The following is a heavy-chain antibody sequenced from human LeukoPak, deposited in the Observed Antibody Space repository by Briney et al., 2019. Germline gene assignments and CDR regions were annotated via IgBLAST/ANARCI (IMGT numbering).Heavy chain of an antibody. CDR2: ISSSSTYI. V-gene: IGHV3-21*01. Sequence: GGSLRLSCVASGFTFRSYSMNWVRQAPGKGLEWVSSISSSSTYIYYADSVKGRFTISRDNANNFLYLQMNSLRADDTAVYYCARDLNYDILTGSLRAYFDSWGQGTLVTVSS. D-gene: IGHD3-9*01. CDR3: ARDLNYDILTGSLRAYFDS. J-gene: IGHJ4*02. CDR1: GFTFRSYS.